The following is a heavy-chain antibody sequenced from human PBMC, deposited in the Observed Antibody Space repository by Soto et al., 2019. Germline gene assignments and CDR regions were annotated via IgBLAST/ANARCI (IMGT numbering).Heavy chain of an antibody. J-gene: IGHJ5*01. CDR3: ARGRYCLTGRCFPNWFDS. Sequence: ASETLSLTCSVSGDSISNLVYFWAWIRQPPGQALEYIGYIYKSATTYYNPSFESRVAISVDTSKSQFSLNVTSVTAADTAVYFCARGRYCLTGRCFPNWFDSWGQGALVTVSS. CDR2: IYKSATT. D-gene: IGHD7-27*01. V-gene: IGHV4-30-4*01. CDR1: GDSISNLVYF.